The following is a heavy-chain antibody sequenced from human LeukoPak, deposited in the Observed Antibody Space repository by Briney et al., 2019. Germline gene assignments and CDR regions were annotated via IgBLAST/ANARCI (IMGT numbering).Heavy chain of an antibody. V-gene: IGHV1-2*02. CDR3: VRDPSEVGAL. CDR1: GYTFTGYY. J-gene: IGHJ4*02. CDR2: INPNNGGT. Sequence: GVSVKVSCKASGYTFTGYYMHWVRQAPGQGLEWMGWINPNNGGTNYAQKFQGRVTMTSDTSISTAYMELSRLRSDDTAVYYCVRDPSEVGALWGQGSLVTVSS. D-gene: IGHD1-26*01.